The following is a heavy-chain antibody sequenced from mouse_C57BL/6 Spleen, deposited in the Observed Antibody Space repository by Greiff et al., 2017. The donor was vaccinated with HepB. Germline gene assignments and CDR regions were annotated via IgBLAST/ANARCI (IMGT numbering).Heavy chain of an antibody. J-gene: IGHJ1*03. CDR2: IWSGGST. CDR3: ARKNWDWYCDV. Sequence: VKLVESGPGLVQPSQSLSITCTVSGFSFTSYGVHWVRQSPGKGLEWLGVIWSGGSTDYHAAFISRLGISKDNTKSQVFFKMNSRQADDTAIYYWARKNWDWYCDVWGTGTTVTVSS. D-gene: IGHD4-1*01. V-gene: IGHV2-2*01. CDR1: GFSFTSYG.